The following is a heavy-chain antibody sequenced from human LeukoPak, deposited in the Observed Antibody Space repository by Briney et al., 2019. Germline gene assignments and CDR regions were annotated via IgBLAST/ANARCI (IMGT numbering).Heavy chain of an antibody. V-gene: IGHV4-4*02. CDR3: ARTTEGYCRSTSCYDFSYSYYMDV. CDR2: IHYSGST. CDR1: GGSISSSNW. Sequence: SGTLSLTCAVSGGSISSSNWWSWVRQPPGKGLVWIGYIHYSGSTHYNPSLKSRVSISVDTSKNQFSLKLSSVTAADTAVYYCARTTEGYCRSTSCYDFSYSYYMDVWGKGTTVTISS. J-gene: IGHJ6*03. D-gene: IGHD2-2*01.